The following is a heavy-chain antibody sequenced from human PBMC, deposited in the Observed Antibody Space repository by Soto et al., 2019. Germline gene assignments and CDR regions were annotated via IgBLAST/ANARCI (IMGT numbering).Heavy chain of an antibody. J-gene: IGHJ5*02. Sequence: QVQLVQSGAEVKKPGASVKVSCKASGYTFTGYYMHWVRQAPGQGLEWMGWINPNSGGTNYAQKFQGWVTMTRDTSISTAYMELSRLRSDXTAVYYCARASPDGIAAAIDPWGQGTLVTVSS. D-gene: IGHD6-25*01. CDR2: INPNSGGT. V-gene: IGHV1-2*04. CDR1: GYTFTGYY. CDR3: ARASPDGIAAAIDP.